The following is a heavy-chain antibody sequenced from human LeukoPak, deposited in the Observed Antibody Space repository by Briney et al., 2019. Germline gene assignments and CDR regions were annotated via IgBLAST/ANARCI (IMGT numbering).Heavy chain of an antibody. CDR3: AREITMIVVAPYYYYGMDV. Sequence: SVKVSCKASGGTFSSYAISWVRQAPGQGLEWMGGIIPIFGTANYTQKFQGRVTITADESTSTAYMELSSLRSEDTAVYYCAREITMIVVAPYYYYGMDVWGQGTTVTVSS. CDR1: GGTFSSYA. V-gene: IGHV1-69*13. J-gene: IGHJ6*02. CDR2: IIPIFGTA. D-gene: IGHD3-22*01.